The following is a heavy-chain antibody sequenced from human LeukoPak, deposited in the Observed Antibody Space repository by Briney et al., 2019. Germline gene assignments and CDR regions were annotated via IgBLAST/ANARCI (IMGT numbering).Heavy chain of an antibody. D-gene: IGHD2-15*01. CDR3: AREVFGGSVDFDY. CDR2: IYYSGST. Sequence: SETLSLTCTVSGGSVSSGSYYWSWLRQPPGKGLEWIGFIYYSGSTTYNPSLKSRATISIDTSKNLFSLKLSPVTAADTAVYYCAREVFGGSVDFDYWGQGTLVTVSS. V-gene: IGHV4-61*01. J-gene: IGHJ4*02. CDR1: GGSVSSGSYY.